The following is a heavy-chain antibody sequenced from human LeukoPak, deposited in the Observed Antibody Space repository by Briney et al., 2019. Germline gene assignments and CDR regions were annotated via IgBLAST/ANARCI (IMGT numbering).Heavy chain of an antibody. CDR1: GFTFSSYN. Sequence: QPGRSLRLSCAASGFTFSSYNMNWVRQAPGKGLEWVSYIDRGSSTIYYADSVKGRFTISRDNAKNSLYLQMNSLRDEDTAVYYCARGAGVTANPLLDYWGQGTLVTVSS. J-gene: IGHJ4*02. CDR3: ARGAGVTANPLLDY. V-gene: IGHV3-48*02. D-gene: IGHD2-21*02. CDR2: IDRGSSTI.